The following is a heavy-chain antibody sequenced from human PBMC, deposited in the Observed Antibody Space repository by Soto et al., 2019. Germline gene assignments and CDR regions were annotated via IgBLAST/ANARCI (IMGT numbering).Heavy chain of an antibody. J-gene: IGHJ5*02. CDR3: ARDRGATVTTDNGYWFDP. CDR1: GGSISGYY. Sequence: PSETLSLTCTVSGGSISGYYWSWIRQPAGKGLGWIGRIYTSGSNNYNPSLKSRATTSVDTSKNQFSQKLSSVTAADTAVYYCARDRGATVTTDNGYWFDPWGQGTLVTVSS. D-gene: IGHD4-17*01. V-gene: IGHV4-4*07. CDR2: IYTSGSN.